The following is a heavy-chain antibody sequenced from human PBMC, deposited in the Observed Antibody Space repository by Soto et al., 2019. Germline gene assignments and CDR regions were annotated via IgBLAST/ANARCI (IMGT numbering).Heavy chain of an antibody. Sequence: SVKVSCKASGGTFSSYAISWVRQAPGQGLEWMGGIIPIFGTANYAQKFQGRVTITADESTSTAYMELSSLRSEDTAVYYCASIDSSGYYPRSYYYGMDVWGQGTTVTVSS. J-gene: IGHJ6*02. CDR2: IIPIFGTA. D-gene: IGHD3-22*01. V-gene: IGHV1-69*13. CDR1: GGTFSSYA. CDR3: ASIDSSGYYPRSYYYGMDV.